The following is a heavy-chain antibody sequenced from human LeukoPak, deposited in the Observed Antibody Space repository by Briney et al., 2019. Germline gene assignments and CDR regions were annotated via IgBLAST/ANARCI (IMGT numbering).Heavy chain of an antibody. J-gene: IGHJ4*02. Sequence: PGGSLRLSCAASGFTFSTYAMSWVRQAAGKGLEWVSLISGSGGGTYYADSVKGRFTISRDDSKNTLYLQLNSLRVEDTAVYYCAKVPGSSWSPFDYWGQGTLVTVSS. V-gene: IGHV3-23*01. D-gene: IGHD6-13*01. CDR3: AKVPGSSWSPFDY. CDR2: ISGSGGGT. CDR1: GFTFSTYA.